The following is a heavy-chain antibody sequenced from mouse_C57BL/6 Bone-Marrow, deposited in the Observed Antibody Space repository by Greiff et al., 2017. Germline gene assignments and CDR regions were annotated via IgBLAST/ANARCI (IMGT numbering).Heavy chain of an antibody. CDR3: ARLRYYCGSGYGLGWYFAV. CDR2: IHPNSGST. CDR1: GYTFTSYW. Sequence: VQLQQPGAELVKPGASVKLSCKASGYTFTSYWMHWVKQRPGQGLEWIGMIHPNSGSTNYNEKFKSKATLTVDKSSSTAYMHLSSLTSEDSAVYYCARLRYYCGSGYGLGWYFAVWGTGAPVTASS. V-gene: IGHV1-64*01. J-gene: IGHJ1*03. D-gene: IGHD1-1*01.